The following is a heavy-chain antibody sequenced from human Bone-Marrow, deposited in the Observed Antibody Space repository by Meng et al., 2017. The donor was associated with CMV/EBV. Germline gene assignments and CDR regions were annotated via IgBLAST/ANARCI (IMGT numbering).Heavy chain of an antibody. V-gene: IGHV1-2*02. J-gene: IGHJ4*02. CDR2: SNPQSGAT. D-gene: IGHD5-12*01. CDR3: ARGHMRGIDYQRGFDY. CDR1: GYTFTGFH. Sequence: ASVKVSCKASGYTFTGFHMHWVRQAPGQGLEWMGWSNPQSGATNLALRFQGRVTMTRDTSISTAYMELSRLTSDDAAVYYCARGHMRGIDYQRGFDYWGQGTPVTVSS.